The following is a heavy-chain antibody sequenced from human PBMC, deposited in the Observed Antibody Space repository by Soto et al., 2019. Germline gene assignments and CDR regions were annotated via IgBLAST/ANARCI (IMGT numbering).Heavy chain of an antibody. CDR1: GASITTYY. CDR3: ARDLKEYCSDGKCNWFDP. CDR2: ISYSGST. V-gene: IGHV4-59*01. J-gene: IGHJ5*02. D-gene: IGHD2-15*01. Sequence: SETLSLTCTVSGASITTYYWSWIRQPPGKGLEWIGYISYSGSTAYNPSHKSRVTISFDASKNQISLQVRSATAADAAVYYCARDLKEYCSDGKCNWFDPWGQGTLVTVSS.